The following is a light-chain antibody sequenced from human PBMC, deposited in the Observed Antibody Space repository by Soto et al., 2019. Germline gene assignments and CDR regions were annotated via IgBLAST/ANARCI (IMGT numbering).Light chain of an antibody. Sequence: DIQMTQSPSSLSASVGDRVTITCRASQSISSYLNWYQQKPGKAPKLLIYAASSLQSGVPSRFSGIVSGTDFTLTISSLQPEDFATYYCQQSYSTPRFTFGPGTKVDIK. CDR1: QSISSY. J-gene: IGKJ3*01. CDR3: QQSYSTPRFT. V-gene: IGKV1-39*01. CDR2: AAS.